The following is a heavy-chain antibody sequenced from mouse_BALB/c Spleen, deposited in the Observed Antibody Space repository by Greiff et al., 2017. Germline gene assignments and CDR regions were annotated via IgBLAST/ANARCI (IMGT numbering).Heavy chain of an antibody. V-gene: IGHV1S137*01. CDR3: ARKGTTATPMDY. CDR2: ISTYYGDA. CDR1: GYTFTDYA. Sequence: QVQLQQSGAELVRPGVSVKISCKGSGYTFTDYAMHWVKQSHAKSLEWIGVISTYYGDASYNQKFKGKATMTVDKSSSTAYMELARLTSEDSAIYYCARKGTTATPMDYWGQGTSVTVSS. D-gene: IGHD1-2*01. J-gene: IGHJ4*01.